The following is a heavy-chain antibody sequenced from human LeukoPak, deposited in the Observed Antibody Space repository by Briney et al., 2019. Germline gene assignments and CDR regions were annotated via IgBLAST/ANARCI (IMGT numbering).Heavy chain of an antibody. CDR2: ISNDGSNK. J-gene: IGHJ4*02. V-gene: IGHV3-30*03. Sequence: GGSLRLSCAASGFTFRSYDMHWVRKAPGKGLEWVAVISNDGSNKYYADSVKGRFTISRDNSKNTLYLQINSLRVEDTAVYYCAREYGDYGPPDYWGQGTRVTVSS. D-gene: IGHD4-17*01. CDR3: AREYGDYGPPDY. CDR1: GFTFRSYD.